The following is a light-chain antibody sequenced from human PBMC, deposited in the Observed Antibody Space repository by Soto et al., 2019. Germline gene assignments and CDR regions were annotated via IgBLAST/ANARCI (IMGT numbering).Light chain of an antibody. CDR3: SSYTSGSTLLV. J-gene: IGLJ2*01. CDR1: SSDVGGYNY. Sequence: QSALTQPASVSGSPGQSITISCAGTSSDVGGYNYVSWYQQHPGKAPKLMISEVSNRPSGVSNRFSGSKSGNTASLTISGLQAEDEAGYYCSSYTSGSTLLVFGGGTQLPVL. CDR2: EVS. V-gene: IGLV2-14*01.